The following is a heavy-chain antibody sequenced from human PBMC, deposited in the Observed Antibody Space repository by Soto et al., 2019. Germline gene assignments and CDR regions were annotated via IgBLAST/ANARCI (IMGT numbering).Heavy chain of an antibody. D-gene: IGHD3-10*01. CDR1: GFTFSSCG. CDR2: IWYDGSNK. CDR3: ARDSGRYYYYGMDV. V-gene: IGHV3-33*01. J-gene: IGHJ6*02. Sequence: GGSLRLSCAASGFTFSSCGMHWVRQAPGKGLEWVAVIWYDGSNKYYADSVKGRFTISRDNSKNTLYLQMNSLRAEDTAVYYCARDSGRYYYYGMDVWAQGTTVTVSS.